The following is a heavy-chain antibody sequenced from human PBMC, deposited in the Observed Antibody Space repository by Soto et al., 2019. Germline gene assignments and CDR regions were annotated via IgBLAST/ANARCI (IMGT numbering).Heavy chain of an antibody. CDR3: SGGGGDAF. J-gene: IGHJ4*02. V-gene: IGHV3-7*04. CDR1: ESTVSRDW. Sequence: EVHLVESGGDLVQTGGSLRLSCAIFESTVSRDWMNWVRQAPGKGLEWVANINQDGSEKYYVDSVKGRFTISRDNAKKSMYLQMNSLSPANTAMYYCSGGGGDAFWGQGTLVTVSS. D-gene: IGHD3-16*01. CDR2: INQDGSEK.